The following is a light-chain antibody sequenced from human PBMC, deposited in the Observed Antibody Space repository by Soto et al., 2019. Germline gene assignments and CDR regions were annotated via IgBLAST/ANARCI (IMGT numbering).Light chain of an antibody. CDR3: FSYAGSRTWV. CDR1: SSDFGSYNL. V-gene: IGLV2-23*01. J-gene: IGLJ3*02. Sequence: QSVLTQPASVSGSPGQSITISCTGSSSDFGSYNLVSWYQQHPGKVPKLIIYEATKRPSGISNRFSGSKSGYMASLTISGLQAEDGADYYCFSYAGSRTWVFGGGTKLPS. CDR2: EAT.